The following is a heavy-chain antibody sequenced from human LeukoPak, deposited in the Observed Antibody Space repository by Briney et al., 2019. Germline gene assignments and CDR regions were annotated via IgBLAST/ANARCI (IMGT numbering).Heavy chain of an antibody. CDR3: AKDPGWLFEYYFDY. D-gene: IGHD3-9*01. Sequence: GSLRLPCAASGFTFSSYAMSWVRQAPGKGLEWVSAISGSGSSTYYADSVKGRFTISRDNSKNTLYLQMNSLRAEDTAVYYCAKDPGWLFEYYFDYWGQGTLVTVSS. V-gene: IGHV3-23*01. CDR2: ISGSGSST. CDR1: GFTFSSYA. J-gene: IGHJ4*02.